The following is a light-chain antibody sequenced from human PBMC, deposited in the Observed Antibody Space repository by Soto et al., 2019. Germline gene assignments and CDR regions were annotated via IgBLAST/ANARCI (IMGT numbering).Light chain of an antibody. Sequence: QSALTQPASVSGSPGQSITVSCTGTSRDVGNYNLVSWYQQHPGKAPKLMIYEDNKRPSGVSNRFSGSKSGNTASLTISGLQAEDEADYYCCSYAGSSTYVFGTGTKLTVL. V-gene: IGLV2-23*01. J-gene: IGLJ1*01. CDR3: CSYAGSSTYV. CDR1: SRDVGNYNL. CDR2: EDN.